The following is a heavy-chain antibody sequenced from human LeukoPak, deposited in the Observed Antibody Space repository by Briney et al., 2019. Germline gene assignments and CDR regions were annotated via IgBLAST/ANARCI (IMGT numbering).Heavy chain of an antibody. CDR2: ISSSSSYI. CDR3: VRGADYHILTGYMDV. J-gene: IGHJ6*03. Sequence: AVGSLRLSCAASGLTFSTYTMNWVREAPGEGLGWVSSISSSSSYIYYADSVKGRFTISRANAKNSLFLQMNSLRAEDTAVYYCVRGADYHILTGYMDVWGKGTTVTVSS. CDR1: GLTFSTYT. D-gene: IGHD3-9*01. V-gene: IGHV3-21*01.